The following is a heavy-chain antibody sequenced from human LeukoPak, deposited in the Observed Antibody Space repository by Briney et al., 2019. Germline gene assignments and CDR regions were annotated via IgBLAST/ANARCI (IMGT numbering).Heavy chain of an antibody. CDR2: IWYDGSNK. D-gene: IGHD2-21*01. CDR1: GFTFSSYG. Sequence: GGSLRLSCAASGFTFSSYGMHWVRQAPGKGLEWVAVIWYDGSNKYYADSVKGRFTISRDNSKNTLYLQMNSLRAEDTAVYYCAKDAGYCYFFDYWGQGTLVTVSS. J-gene: IGHJ4*02. V-gene: IGHV3-33*06. CDR3: AKDAGYCYFFDY.